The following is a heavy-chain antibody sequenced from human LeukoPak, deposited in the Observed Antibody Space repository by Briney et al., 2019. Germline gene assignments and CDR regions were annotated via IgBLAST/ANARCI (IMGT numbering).Heavy chain of an antibody. V-gene: IGHV3-23*01. CDR2: ISGSGGST. CDR3: AKDSTVFIRYFNY. CDR1: GFTFSSYA. Sequence: GVSLRLSCAASGFTFSSYAMSWVRQAPGKGLEWVSAISGSGGSTYYADSVKGRFTISRDNSKNTLYLQMNSLRAEDTAVYYCAKDSTVFIRYFNYWGQGTLVTVSS. D-gene: IGHD3-9*01. J-gene: IGHJ4*02.